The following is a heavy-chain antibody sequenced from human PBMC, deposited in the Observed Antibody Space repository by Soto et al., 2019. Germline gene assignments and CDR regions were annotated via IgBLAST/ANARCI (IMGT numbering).Heavy chain of an antibody. CDR3: AKREGNTYGLFH. D-gene: IGHD5-18*01. Sequence: PGGSLRLSCAASGFTFSSYGMHWVRQAPGKGLEWVAVIWYDGSNKYYADSVKGRFTISRDNAKSTLYLQMNSLSAEDTAVYYCAKREGNTYGLFHWGQGTLVTVPQ. J-gene: IGHJ1*01. V-gene: IGHV3-33*06. CDR2: IWYDGSNK. CDR1: GFTFSSYG.